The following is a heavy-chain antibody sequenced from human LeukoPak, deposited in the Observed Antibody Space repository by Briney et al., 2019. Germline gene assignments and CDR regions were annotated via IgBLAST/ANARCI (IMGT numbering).Heavy chain of an antibody. D-gene: IGHD1-26*01. V-gene: IGHV3-53*01. CDR3: ARAMSGSYPYYYYGMDV. J-gene: IGHJ6*02. CDR1: GFTVSSNY. CDR2: IYSGGST. Sequence: GRSLRLSCAASGFTVSSNYMSWVRQAPGKGLEWVSVIYSGGSTYYADSVKGRFTISRDNSKNTLYLQMNSLRAEDTAVYYCARAMSGSYPYYYYGMDVWGQGTTVTVSS.